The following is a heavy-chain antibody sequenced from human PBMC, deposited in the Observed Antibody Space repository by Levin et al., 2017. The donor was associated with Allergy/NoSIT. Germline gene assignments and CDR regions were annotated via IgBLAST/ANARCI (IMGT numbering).Heavy chain of an antibody. V-gene: IGHV3-21*01. D-gene: IGHD3-3*01. J-gene: IGHJ6*04. Sequence: GESLKISCAASGFTFSTYSVTWVRQAPGKGLEWVSSLGVSTGYVHYADSVKGRFPVSRDNAKNSRYLQMKNLRVEGPAVYYCARESGRTTMFGEVDVWGKGTTVTVSS. CDR2: LGVSTGYV. CDR1: GFTFSTYS. CDR3: ARESGRTTMFGEVDV.